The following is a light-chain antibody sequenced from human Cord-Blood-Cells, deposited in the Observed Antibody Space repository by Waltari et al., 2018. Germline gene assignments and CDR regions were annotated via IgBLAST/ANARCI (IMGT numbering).Light chain of an antibody. CDR3: QQSYSTPLT. CDR2: AAS. CDR1: QSISSY. V-gene: IGKV1-39*01. J-gene: IGKJ4*01. Sequence: DIQMTQSPSSLSASVGDRVTITCRASQSISSYLNCYQQKPGKAPKLLIYAASSLQIGVPSRFSGSGSGTDFTLTISSLQPEDFATYYCQQSYSTPLTFGGGTKVGIK.